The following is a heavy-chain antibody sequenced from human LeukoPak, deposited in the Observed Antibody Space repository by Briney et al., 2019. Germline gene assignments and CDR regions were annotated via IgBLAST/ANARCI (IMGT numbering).Heavy chain of an antibody. CDR2: ISYDGSNK. CDR1: GFTFSSYA. D-gene: IGHD6-19*01. J-gene: IGHJ4*02. CDR3: ARGIWGTSRAVAGSQFDY. Sequence: GGSLRLSCAASGFTFSSYAMSWVRQAPGKGLEWVAVISYDGSNKYSADSVKGRFTISRDNSKNTLYLQMNSLRVEDTAVYYCARGIWGTSRAVAGSQFDYWGQGTLVTVSS. V-gene: IGHV3-30-3*01.